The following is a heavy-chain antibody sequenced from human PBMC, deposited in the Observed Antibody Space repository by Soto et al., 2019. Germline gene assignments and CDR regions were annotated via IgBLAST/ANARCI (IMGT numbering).Heavy chain of an antibody. CDR2: ISAYNGNT. CDR1: GYTFTSYG. D-gene: IGHD2-15*01. J-gene: IGHJ3*02. CDR3: ARGGYCSGGSCYYDAFDI. V-gene: IGHV1-18*01. Sequence: ASVKVSCKASGYTFTSYGISWVRQAPGQGPEWMGWISAYNGNTNYAQKLQGRVTMTTDTSTSTAYMELRSLRSDDTAVYYCARGGYCSGGSCYYDAFDIWGQGTMVTVSS.